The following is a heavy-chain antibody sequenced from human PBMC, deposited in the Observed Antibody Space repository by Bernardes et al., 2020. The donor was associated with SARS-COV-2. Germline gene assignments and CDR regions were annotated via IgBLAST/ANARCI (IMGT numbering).Heavy chain of an antibody. D-gene: IGHD5-18*01. V-gene: IGHV4-34*01. J-gene: IGHJ6*02. Sequence: SETLSLTCAVYGGSFSGYYWSWIRQPPGKGLEWIGEINHSGSTNYNPSLKSRVTISVDTSKNQFSLKLSSVTAADTAVYYCARGHSYGTYYYYYYGMDVWGQGTTVTVSS. CDR3: ARGHSYGTYYYYYYGMDV. CDR2: INHSGST. CDR1: GGSFSGYY.